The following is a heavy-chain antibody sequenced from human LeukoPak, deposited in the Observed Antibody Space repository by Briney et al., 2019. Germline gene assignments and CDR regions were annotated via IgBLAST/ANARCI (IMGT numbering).Heavy chain of an antibody. Sequence: PGGSLRLSCAASGFTFRSYGMHWVRQAPGKGLEWVAVISYDGSNKYYADSVKGRFSISRDNSKNTLYLEMNSLRAEDTAVYYCAKPYYYDSSGSYNYYGMDVWGQGTRSPSP. J-gene: IGHJ6*02. CDR1: GFTFRSYG. V-gene: IGHV3-30*18. CDR2: ISYDGSNK. D-gene: IGHD3-22*01. CDR3: AKPYYYDSSGSYNYYGMDV.